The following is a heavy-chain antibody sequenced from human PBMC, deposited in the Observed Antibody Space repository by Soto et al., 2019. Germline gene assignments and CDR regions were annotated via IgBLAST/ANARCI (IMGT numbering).Heavy chain of an antibody. J-gene: IGHJ4*01. CDR2: INPNSGAT. Sequence: ASVKVSCKASGYTLTGYFIHWVRQAPGQGLEWMGWINPNSGATKYAQKLQGRVTMTTDTSTSTAYMELRSLRSDDTAVYYCARDAAVGLFDYWG. CDR3: ARDAAVGLFDY. D-gene: IGHD1-26*01. V-gene: IGHV1-18*04. CDR1: GYTLTGYF.